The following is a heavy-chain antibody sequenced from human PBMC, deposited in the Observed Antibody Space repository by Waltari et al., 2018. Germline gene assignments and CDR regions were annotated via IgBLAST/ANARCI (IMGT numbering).Heavy chain of an antibody. J-gene: IGHJ4*02. Sequence: QVQIVQSGTEVKKPGSSVTLSCKVSGDTFNKHAITWLRQGPGQGLEWMGSIVPFFETPVYAQQVHDRTTITADASTSTAFMEVRNLRADERAVYSCGRALLEGKAAIFASWGQGTLIAVSS. D-gene: IGHD5-12*01. CDR3: GRALLEGKAAIFAS. V-gene: IGHV1-69*15. CDR2: IVPFFETP. CDR1: GDTFNKHA.